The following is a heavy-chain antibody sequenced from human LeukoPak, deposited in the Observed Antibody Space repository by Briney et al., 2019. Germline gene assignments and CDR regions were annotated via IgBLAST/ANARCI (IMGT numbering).Heavy chain of an antibody. CDR3: ARDQWSIAVVGTDWFDP. Sequence: ASVKVSCKASGYTFTGYYMHWVRQAPGQGLEWMGRINPNSGGTNYAQKFQGRVTMTRDTSISTAYMELGRLRSDDTAVHYCARDQWSIAVVGTDWFDPWGQGTLVTVSS. J-gene: IGHJ5*02. CDR2: INPNSGGT. V-gene: IGHV1-2*06. CDR1: GYTFTGYY. D-gene: IGHD6-19*01.